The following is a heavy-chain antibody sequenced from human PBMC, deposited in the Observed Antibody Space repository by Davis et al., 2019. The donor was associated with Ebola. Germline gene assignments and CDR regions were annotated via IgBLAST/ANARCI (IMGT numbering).Heavy chain of an antibody. CDR3: AHLGPQRYLRGGGCHGSLDY. CDR1: GYTFTSYA. CDR2: IIPVFRTA. Sequence: SVKVSCKASGYTFTSYAMTWVRQAPGQGLEWMGGIIPVFRTANYAQKFQGRVTITADESTRTAYMELSGLRSEDTAVYYCAHLGPQRYLRGGGCHGSLDYLGQGTLVIVSS. V-gene: IGHV1-69*13. J-gene: IGHJ4*02. D-gene: IGHD2-15*01.